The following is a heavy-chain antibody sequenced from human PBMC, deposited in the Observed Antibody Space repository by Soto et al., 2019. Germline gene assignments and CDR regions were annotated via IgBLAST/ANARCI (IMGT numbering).Heavy chain of an antibody. CDR2: IDPSDSQT. Sequence: GQSLKISCTVSGYGFAFYWITCVRQTPGKGLEWMGRIDPSDSQTYYSPSFRGHVTISVTKSITTAFLQWSSLRASDTAMYYCARQIYDSDTGPNFQYYFDSWGQGTQVTVSS. CDR3: ARQIYDSDTGPNFQYYFDS. CDR1: GYGFAFYW. D-gene: IGHD3-22*01. V-gene: IGHV5-10-1*01. J-gene: IGHJ4*02.